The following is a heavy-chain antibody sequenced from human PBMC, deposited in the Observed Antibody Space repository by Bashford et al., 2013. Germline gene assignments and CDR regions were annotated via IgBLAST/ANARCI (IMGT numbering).Heavy chain of an antibody. Sequence: VRQAQGGAGVGCRIRNKVNSYTTQYAASVKGRFTISRDDSKNSLYLQMNSLQTEDMAVYYCARVSLAGYDRNFVDYWGQGTLVTVLL. CDR2: IRNKVNSYTT. CDR3: ARVSLAGYDRNFVDY. V-gene: IGHV3-72*01. J-gene: IGHJ4*02. D-gene: IGHD5-12*01.